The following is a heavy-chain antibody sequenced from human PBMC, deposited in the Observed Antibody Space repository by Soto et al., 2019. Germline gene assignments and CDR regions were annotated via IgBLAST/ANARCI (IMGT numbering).Heavy chain of an antibody. D-gene: IGHD3-3*01. V-gene: IGHV4-34*01. CDR2: INHSGST. CDR3: ARTSITIFGVVILTYYYYGIDV. J-gene: IGHJ6*02. CDR1: GGSFSGYY. Sequence: PSETLSLTCAVYGGSFSGYYWSWIRQPPGKGLEWIGEINHSGSTNYNPSLKSRVTISVDTSKNQFSLKLSSVTAADTAVYYCARTSITIFGVVILTYYYYGIDVWGQGTTVTVSS.